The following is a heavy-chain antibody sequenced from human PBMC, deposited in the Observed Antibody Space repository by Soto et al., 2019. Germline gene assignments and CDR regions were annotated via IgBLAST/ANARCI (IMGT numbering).Heavy chain of an antibody. CDR1: GFTFSSYA. CDR2: ISYDGSSK. Sequence: QVQLVESGGGVVQPGRSLRLSCAASGFTFSSYAMQWVRQAPGKGLEWVAVISYDGSSKYYADSVKGRFTISRDTSKNTLDLQVNSLRAEDTAVYYCARPDYGSGSYPDYWGQGTLVNVSS. CDR3: ARPDYGSGSYPDY. V-gene: IGHV3-30-3*01. D-gene: IGHD3-10*01. J-gene: IGHJ4*02.